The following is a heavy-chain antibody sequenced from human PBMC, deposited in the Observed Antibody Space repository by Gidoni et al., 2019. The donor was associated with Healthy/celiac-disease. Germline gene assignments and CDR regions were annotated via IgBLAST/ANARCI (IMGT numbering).Heavy chain of an antibody. D-gene: IGHD3-10*01. CDR3: ARDRFGGFGELSLD. V-gene: IGHV3-7*01. J-gene: IGHJ4*02. CDR1: GFTFSSYW. Sequence: AASGFTFSSYWMSWVRQAPGKGLEWVANIKQDGSEKYYVDSVKGRFTISRDNAKNSLYLQMNSLRAEDTAVYYCARDRFGGFGELSLDWGQGTLVTVSS. CDR2: IKQDGSEK.